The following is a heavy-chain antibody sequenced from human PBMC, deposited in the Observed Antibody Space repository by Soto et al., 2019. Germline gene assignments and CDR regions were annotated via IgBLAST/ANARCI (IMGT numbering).Heavy chain of an antibody. V-gene: IGHV1-2*02. J-gene: IGHJ6*02. CDR3: ARKMAGYYYGMDV. CDR1: GFTFTGYY. CDR2: INPKNGGT. Sequence: VQLVQSGAEVKKPGASVKVSCKASGFTFTGYYIHWVRQAPGQGLEWMGWINPKNGGTNYAQNVQGRVTMTRDTSITTAYMEVSRLRSDDTAVYYCARKMAGYYYGMDVWGQGTTVTVSS.